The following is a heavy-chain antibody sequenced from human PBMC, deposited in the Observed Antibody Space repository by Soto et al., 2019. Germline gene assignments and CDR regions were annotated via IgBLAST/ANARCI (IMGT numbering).Heavy chain of an antibody. CDR3: ATVVLSYSGSYLVDY. Sequence: SSVKVSCKGSGYTLSGLSIHWVRPAPGKGLEWMGGFDPEDGEKIYAQKFQGRVTMTQDTYTDTAYLELSSLRSEGTAVYYCATVVLSYSGSYLVDYWAQGTLVTVSS. CDR1: GYTLSGLS. J-gene: IGHJ4*02. D-gene: IGHD1-26*01. CDR2: FDPEDGEK. V-gene: IGHV1-24*01.